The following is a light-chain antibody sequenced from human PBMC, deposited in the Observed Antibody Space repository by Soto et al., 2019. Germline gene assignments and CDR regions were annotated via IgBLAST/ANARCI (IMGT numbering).Light chain of an antibody. V-gene: IGKV1-5*01. CDR3: QQYRGYPIT. CDR1: QSVSGW. J-gene: IGKJ1*01. CDR2: DVS. Sequence: DIQMTKSPSTLSASVGDRVNITCRASQSVSGWLAWYQQKPGKAPELLIYDVSNLKSGVASRFSGSGSGTEFTLTIDSLQPDDFATYYCQQYRGYPITFGPGTEVDIK.